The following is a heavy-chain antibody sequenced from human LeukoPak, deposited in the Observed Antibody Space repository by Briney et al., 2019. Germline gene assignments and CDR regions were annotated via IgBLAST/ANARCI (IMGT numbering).Heavy chain of an antibody. Sequence: GGSLRLSCAASGFTFNSFSMNWVRQAPGKGLEWVSYISSSSSTIYYADSVKGRFTISRDNAKNSLYLQMNSLRAEDTAVYYCATEIRGVIWGRGTLVTVSS. V-gene: IGHV3-48*01. CDR3: ATEIRGVI. CDR2: ISSSSSTI. D-gene: IGHD3-10*01. CDR1: GFTFNSFS. J-gene: IGHJ4*02.